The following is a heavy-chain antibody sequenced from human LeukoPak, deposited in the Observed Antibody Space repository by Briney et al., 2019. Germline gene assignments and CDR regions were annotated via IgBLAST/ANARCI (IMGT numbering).Heavy chain of an antibody. CDR2: IYYSGST. CDR3: ARVEIRWLAFDY. V-gene: IGHV4-59*01. CDR1: GSSISSYY. Sequence: SETLSLTCTVSGSSISSYYWSWIRQPPGKGLEWIGYIYYSGSTNYDPSLKSRVTISVDTSKNQFSLKLSSVTAADTAVYYCARVEIRWLAFDYWGQGTLVTVSS. D-gene: IGHD4-23*01. J-gene: IGHJ4*02.